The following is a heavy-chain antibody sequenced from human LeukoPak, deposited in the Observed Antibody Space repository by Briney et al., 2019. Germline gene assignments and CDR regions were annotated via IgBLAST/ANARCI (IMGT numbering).Heavy chain of an antibody. Sequence: SDTLSLTCGVYGESFSGFYWSWIRQTPGKGLQWIGEINHSGDINYNPSLESRVTISVDTSKRQFSLRLSSVTAADTAVYYCARRDFALFGVITSFDSWGQGTRVTISS. V-gene: IGHV4-34*01. CDR3: ARRDFALFGVITSFDS. CDR1: GESFSGFY. D-gene: IGHD3-3*01. CDR2: INHSGDI. J-gene: IGHJ4*02.